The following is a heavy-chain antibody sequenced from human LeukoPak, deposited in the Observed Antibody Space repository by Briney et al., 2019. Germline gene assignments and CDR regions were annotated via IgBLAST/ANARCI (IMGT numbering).Heavy chain of an antibody. CDR3: ARRMRPDGSGTCGMDV. V-gene: IGHV3-21*04. CDR1: GFTFSSYS. J-gene: IGHJ6*04. Sequence: PGGSLRLSCAASGFTFSSYSMNWVRQAPGKGLEWVSSISSSSSYIYYADSVKGRFTISRDNAKNSLYLQMNSLRAEDTAVYYCARRMRPDGSGTCGMDVWGKGTTVTVSS. CDR2: ISSSSSYI. D-gene: IGHD3-10*01.